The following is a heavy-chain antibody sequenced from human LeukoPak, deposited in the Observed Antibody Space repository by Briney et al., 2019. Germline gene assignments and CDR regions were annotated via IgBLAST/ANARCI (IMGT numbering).Heavy chain of an antibody. V-gene: IGHV3-15*01. CDR2: IKSTTDGGTT. J-gene: IGHJ3*02. CDR3: TTNTQSLVTAIPNDAFDI. Sequence: PGGSLRLSCSASGFTFSSFEMHWVRQAPGKGLEWVGRIKSTTDGGTTDYAAPVKGRFTISRDDSKNTLYLQMNSLKTEDTAVYYCTTNTQSLVTAIPNDAFDIWGQGTMVTVSS. CDR1: GFTFSSFE. D-gene: IGHD2-21*02.